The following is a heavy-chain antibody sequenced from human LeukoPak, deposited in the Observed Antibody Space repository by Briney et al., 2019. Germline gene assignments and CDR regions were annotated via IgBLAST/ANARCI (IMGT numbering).Heavy chain of an antibody. CDR2: IYTSGST. CDR1: GGAISSYY. J-gene: IGHJ6*03. D-gene: IGHD5-12*01. V-gene: IGHV4-4*07. Sequence: PSETLSLTCTVSGGAISSYYWSWIRQPAGQGLEWIGRIYTSGSTNYNPSLKSRVTMSVDTSKNQFSLKLSSVTAADTAVYYCARALSGYDSTVTIYYYYYYMDVWGKGTTVTVSS. CDR3: ARALSGYDSTVTIYYYYYYMDV.